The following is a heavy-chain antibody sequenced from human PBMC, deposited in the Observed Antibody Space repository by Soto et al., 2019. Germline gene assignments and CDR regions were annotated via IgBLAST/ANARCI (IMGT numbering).Heavy chain of an antibody. J-gene: IGHJ6*02. CDR3: ARDPNYDFWSGYRNKEGTYGMDV. CDR1: GFAFSGFE. D-gene: IGHD3-3*01. CDR2: ISSGASNM. Sequence: GGSLRLSCAASGFAFSGFEMNWVRQAPGKGLEWVSYISSGASNMYYADSVKGRFTISRDNAQSSLYLQMNSLRVEDTAVYYCARDPNYDFWSGYRNKEGTYGMDVWGQGTTVTV. V-gene: IGHV3-48*03.